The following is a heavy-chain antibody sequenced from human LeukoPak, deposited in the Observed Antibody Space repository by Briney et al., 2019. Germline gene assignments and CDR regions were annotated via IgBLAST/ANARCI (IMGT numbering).Heavy chain of an antibody. CDR3: ARSPHILTGENFDY. J-gene: IGHJ4*02. V-gene: IGHV1-2*02. CDR2: INPNSGGT. D-gene: IGHD3-9*01. Sequence: ASVKVSCKASGYSFTGYYMHWVRQAPGQGLEWMGWINPNSGGTNYAQKFQGRVTMTRDTSITTAYMEMSRLRSDDTALYYCARSPHILTGENFDYWGQGTLVTVSS. CDR1: GYSFTGYY.